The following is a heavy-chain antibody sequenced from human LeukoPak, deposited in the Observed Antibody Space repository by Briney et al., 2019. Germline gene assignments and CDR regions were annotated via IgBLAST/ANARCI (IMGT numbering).Heavy chain of an antibody. J-gene: IGHJ4*02. Sequence: GGSLRLSCAASGFTFSSYGMHWVRQAPGKGLEWVAVIWYDGSNKYYADSVKGRFTISRDNSKNTPYLQMNSLRAEDTAVYYCASIAAAGPVFDYWGQGTLVTVSS. V-gene: IGHV3-33*01. D-gene: IGHD6-13*01. CDR2: IWYDGSNK. CDR1: GFTFSSYG. CDR3: ASIAAAGPVFDY.